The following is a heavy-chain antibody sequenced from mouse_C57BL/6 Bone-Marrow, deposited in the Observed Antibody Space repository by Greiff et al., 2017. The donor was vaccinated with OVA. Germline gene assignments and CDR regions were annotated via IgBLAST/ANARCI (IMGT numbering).Heavy chain of an antibody. CDR3: ASGYGSSPYFDD. J-gene: IGHJ2*01. V-gene: IGHV1-26*01. CDR2: INPNNGGT. CDR1: GYTFTDYY. Sequence: EVQLQQSGPELVKPGASVKISCKASGYTFTDYYMNWVKQSHGKSLEWIGDINPNNGGTSYNQKFKGKATLTVDKSSSTAYMELRSLTSEDSAVYYCASGYGSSPYFDDWGQGTTLTVSS. D-gene: IGHD1-1*01.